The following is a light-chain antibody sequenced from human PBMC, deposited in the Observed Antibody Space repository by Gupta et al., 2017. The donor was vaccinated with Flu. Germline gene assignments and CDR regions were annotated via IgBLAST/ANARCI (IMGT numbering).Light chain of an antibody. V-gene: IGLV6-57*01. CDR1: SGSIAGTS. CDR3: QSYDNTNRV. CDR2: DFN. Sequence: SSGSIAGTSVQWYQQRPGSSPTIVMSDFNQRPSGVPGRFSGSIDTSSNSVSLTISGLKAEDEADYYCQSYDNTNRVFGGGTRLTVL. J-gene: IGLJ3*02.